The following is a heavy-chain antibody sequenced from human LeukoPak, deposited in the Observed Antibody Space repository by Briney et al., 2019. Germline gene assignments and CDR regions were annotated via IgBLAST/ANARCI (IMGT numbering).Heavy chain of an antibody. CDR3: ARRSGSGSFPYFDY. D-gene: IGHD3-10*01. V-gene: IGHV3-30-3*01. CDR1: GFSFSSYA. Sequence: GGSLRLSCAASGFSFSSYAMHWVRQAPGKGLEWVAVVSFDGSNEYYADSVKGRFTIFRDNSKNTVYLQMNSQRAEDTAVYYCARRSGSGSFPYFDYWGQGTLVTVSS. CDR2: VSFDGSNE. J-gene: IGHJ4*02.